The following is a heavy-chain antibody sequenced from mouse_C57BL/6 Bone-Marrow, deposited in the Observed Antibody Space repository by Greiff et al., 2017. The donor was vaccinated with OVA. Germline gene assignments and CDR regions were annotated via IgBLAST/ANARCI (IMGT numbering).Heavy chain of an antibody. J-gene: IGHJ2*01. V-gene: IGHV5-17*01. CDR1: GFTFSDYG. D-gene: IGHD2-1*01. Sequence: DVQLVESGGGLVKPGGSLKLSCAASGFTFSDYGMHWVRHAPEKGLEWVAYISSGSSTIYYADTVNGRFTITRDNAKNTLFLQMTSLRSEDTAMYYCARPGFYYGNCDYWGQGTTRTVSS. CDR2: ISSGSSTI. CDR3: ARPGFYYGNCDY.